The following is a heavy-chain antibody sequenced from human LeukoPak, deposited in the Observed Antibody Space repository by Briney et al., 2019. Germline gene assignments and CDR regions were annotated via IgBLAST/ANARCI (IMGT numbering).Heavy chain of an antibody. D-gene: IGHD2/OR15-2a*01. V-gene: IGHV3-23*01. CDR2: ITGSGDIT. CDR1: GFTFSNYA. Sequence: PGGSLRLSCAVSGFTFSNYALSWVRQAPGKGLEWLSAITGSGDITYYADSVKGRFTISRDNAKNSLYLQMNSLRAEDTAVYYCTSQYGWGQGTLVTVSS. CDR3: TSQYG. J-gene: IGHJ4*02.